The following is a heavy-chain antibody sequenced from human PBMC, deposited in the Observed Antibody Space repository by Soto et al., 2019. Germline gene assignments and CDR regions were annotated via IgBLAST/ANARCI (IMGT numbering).Heavy chain of an antibody. D-gene: IGHD3-16*01. J-gene: IGHJ4*02. Sequence: PWGSLRLSCAVSGFTFYDHAIHFFRPSPEKGLEWVSGINWKSDIGYADSVKGRFTISRDNAENSLYLQMNSLRAEDTALYYCAISQDRGGRTTFIYWGQGTQVTVSS. V-gene: IGHV3-9*01. CDR2: INWKSDI. CDR1: GFTFYDHA. CDR3: AISQDRGGRTTFIY.